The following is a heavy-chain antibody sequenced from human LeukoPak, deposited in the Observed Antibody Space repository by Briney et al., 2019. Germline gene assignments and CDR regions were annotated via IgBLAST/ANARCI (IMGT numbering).Heavy chain of an antibody. D-gene: IGHD1-26*01. CDR3: AKDSEWVPGHYYYGMDV. V-gene: IGHV3-30*18. Sequence: GGSLRLSCAASGFTFSSYGMHWVRQAPGKGLEWVAVISYDGSNKYYADSVKGRFTISRDNSKNTLYLQMNSLRAEDTAVYYCAKDSEWVPGHYYYGMDVWGQGTTVTVSS. CDR2: ISYDGSNK. CDR1: GFTFSSYG. J-gene: IGHJ6*02.